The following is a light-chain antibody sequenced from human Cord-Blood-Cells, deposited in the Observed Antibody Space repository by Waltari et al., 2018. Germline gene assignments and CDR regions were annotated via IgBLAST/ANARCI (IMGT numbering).Light chain of an antibody. V-gene: IGLV2-23*02. CDR3: GSCAGRSTDVV. CDR2: EVS. J-gene: IGLJ2*01. CDR1: CSAVECSNF. Sequence: SARTQPAPVPGSPGQSITVPRTRTCSAVECSNFVAWYLQHAGKAPRLLIYEVSKRPSGVSKRFAGSKSGNTASLTSSGLQAEDEADYYGGSCAGRSTDVVVGGGTKLTVL.